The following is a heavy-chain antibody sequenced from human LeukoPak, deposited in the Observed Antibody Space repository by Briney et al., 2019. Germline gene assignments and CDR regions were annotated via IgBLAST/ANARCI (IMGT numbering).Heavy chain of an antibody. Sequence: ASVNVSCKASGYTFTGYYMHWVRQAPGQGLEWMGWINPNSGGTNYAQKFQGRVTMTRDTSISTAYMELSRLRSDDTAVYYCARGEGMGPYYDSSGYYLDVWGQGTTVTVSS. J-gene: IGHJ6*02. CDR3: ARGEGMGPYYDSSGYYLDV. CDR1: GYTFTGYY. V-gene: IGHV1-2*02. CDR2: INPNSGGT. D-gene: IGHD3-22*01.